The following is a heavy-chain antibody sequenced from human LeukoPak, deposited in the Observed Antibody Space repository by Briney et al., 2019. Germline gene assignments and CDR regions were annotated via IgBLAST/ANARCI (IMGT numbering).Heavy chain of an antibody. D-gene: IGHD2-2*01. CDR3: ARGHSVVPAGVVDY. CDR2: IKSDGGSK. V-gene: IGHV3-74*01. Sequence: TGGSLRLSCAASGFTFSSYWMYWVRQAPGKGLVWVSSIKSDGGSKTYADSVKVRFTISRDNAKNTLDLQMNSLRAEDTAVCYCARGHSVVPAGVVDYWGQGALVTVSS. CDR1: GFTFSSYW. J-gene: IGHJ4*02.